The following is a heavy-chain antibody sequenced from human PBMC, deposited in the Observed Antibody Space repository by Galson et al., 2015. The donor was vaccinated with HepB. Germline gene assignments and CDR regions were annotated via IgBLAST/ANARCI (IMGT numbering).Heavy chain of an antibody. D-gene: IGHD2-2*01. J-gene: IGHJ4*02. CDR1: GYTFTSYY. CDR2: INRSGDGT. V-gene: IGHV1-46*01. CDR3: ARGYQYGRIDY. Sequence: SVKVSCKASGYTFTSYYIHWVRQAPGQGLEWMGLINRSGDGTTCAQKFQGRVTMTRDTSSTTVYMELSSLRSEDTAVYYCARGYQYGRIDYWGQGTLVTVSS.